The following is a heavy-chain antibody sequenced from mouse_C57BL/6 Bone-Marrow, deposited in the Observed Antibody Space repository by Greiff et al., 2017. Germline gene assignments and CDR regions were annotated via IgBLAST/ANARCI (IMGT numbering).Heavy chain of an antibody. Sequence: EVKLVESGGGLVKPGGSLKLSCAASGFTFSSYTMSWVRQTPEKRLEWVATISGGGGNTYYPHSVKGRFTISRDTAKNTLYLQMSSLTSEDTALDYCARQGRLRDAMDYWGQGTSVTVSS. V-gene: IGHV5-9*01. CDR2: ISGGGGNT. J-gene: IGHJ4*01. D-gene: IGHD2-4*01. CDR1: GFTFSSYT. CDR3: ARQGRLRDAMDY.